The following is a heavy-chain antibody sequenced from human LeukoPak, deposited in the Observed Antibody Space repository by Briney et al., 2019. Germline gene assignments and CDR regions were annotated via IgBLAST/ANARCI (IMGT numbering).Heavy chain of an antibody. J-gene: IGHJ4*02. V-gene: IGHV1-18*01. CDR3: ARGRIAARPEGY. D-gene: IGHD6-6*01. CDR2: ISPHNGNT. Sequence: ASVKVSCKASGYTFISYGISWVRQAPGQGLEWMGWISPHNGNTNYAQSLQGRVTMTTDTSTSTAYMELRSLRSDDTAVYYCARGRIAARPEGYWGQGTLVTVSS. CDR1: GYTFISYG.